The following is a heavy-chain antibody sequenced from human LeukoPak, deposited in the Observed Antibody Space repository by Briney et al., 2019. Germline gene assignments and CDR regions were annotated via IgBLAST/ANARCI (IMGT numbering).Heavy chain of an antibody. D-gene: IGHD4-17*01. V-gene: IGHV3-30*02. CDR1: GFSFSSYG. Sequence: HPGGSLRLSCAGSGFSFSSYGMHWVRQAPGKGLEWMAFIRSDGSNKYYADSVKGRFTISRDNSKNTLYLQMNSLRAEDTAVYYCANRAHPDHNTEYYGWGHLDYWGQGARVTVSS. CDR3: ANRAHPDHNTEYYGWGHLDY. J-gene: IGHJ4*02. CDR2: IRSDGSNK.